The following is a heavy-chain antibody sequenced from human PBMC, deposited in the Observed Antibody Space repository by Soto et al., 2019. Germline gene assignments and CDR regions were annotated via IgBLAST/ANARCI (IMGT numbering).Heavy chain of an antibody. V-gene: IGHV1-46*01. D-gene: IGHD5-18*01. CDR3: ATLGGTAMVKIDY. CDR2: INPNGGST. Sequence: QVRLVQSGAEVKAPGASVKVSCKAPGDTFTSYYMHWVRQAPGHGLEWMGVINPNGGSTRFAQKFQGRVTMTSDTSTSTVYMELRGLTSEDTAVYYCATLGGTAMVKIDYWGQGTLVTVSS. J-gene: IGHJ4*02. CDR1: GDTFTSYY.